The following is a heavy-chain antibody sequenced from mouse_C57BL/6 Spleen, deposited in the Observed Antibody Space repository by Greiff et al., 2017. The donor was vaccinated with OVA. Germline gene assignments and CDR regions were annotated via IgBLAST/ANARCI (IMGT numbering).Heavy chain of an antibody. J-gene: IGHJ4*01. CDR1: GYTFTDYY. CDR2: INPNNGGT. Sequence: VQLQQSGPELVKPGASVKISCKASGYTFTDYYMNWVKQSHGKSLEWIGDINPNNGGTSYNQKFKGKATLTVDKSSSTAYMELRSLTSEDSAVYYCATDPYYYAMDYWGQGTSVTVSS. V-gene: IGHV1-26*01. CDR3: ATDPYYYAMDY.